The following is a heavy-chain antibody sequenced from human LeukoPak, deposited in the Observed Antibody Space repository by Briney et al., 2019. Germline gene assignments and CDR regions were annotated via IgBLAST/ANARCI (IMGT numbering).Heavy chain of an antibody. Sequence: GRSLRLSCAASGFTFSSYAMHWVRQAPGKGLEWVAVISYDGSNKYYADSVKGRFTISRDNSKNTLYLQMNSLRAEDTAVYYCARDLFEQQLVHWGQGTLVTVSS. CDR1: GFTFSSYA. J-gene: IGHJ4*02. CDR3: ARDLFEQQLVH. V-gene: IGHV3-30-3*01. D-gene: IGHD6-13*01. CDR2: ISYDGSNK.